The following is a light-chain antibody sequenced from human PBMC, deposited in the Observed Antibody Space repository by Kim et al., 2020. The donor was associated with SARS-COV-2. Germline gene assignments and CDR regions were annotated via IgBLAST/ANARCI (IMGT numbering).Light chain of an antibody. J-gene: IGLJ2*01. CDR2: GKN. V-gene: IGLV3-19*01. CDR3: NSRDRHDNVV. CDR1: SLRSYY. Sequence: SSELTQDPAVSVALGPTDRITCQGDSLRSYYVTWYQQKPGQAPILVIYGKNKRPSGIPDRFHSPSSGNTASLTIPGTQAGDEADYYCNSRDRHDNVVFGG.